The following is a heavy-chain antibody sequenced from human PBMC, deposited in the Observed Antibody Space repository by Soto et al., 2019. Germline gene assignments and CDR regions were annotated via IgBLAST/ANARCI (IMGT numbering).Heavy chain of an antibody. CDR3: VRENYFDY. CDR2: IKQDGSER. V-gene: IGHV3-7*01. Sequence: EEQLVESGGGLVQPGGSLRLSCAGSGFTFRNYWMGWVRQAPGKRLEWVANIKQDGSERSYADSVKGRVTISRDNAKNSLYLQMSSLGADDTAVYYCVRENYFDYWGQGILVIVPS. J-gene: IGHJ4*02. CDR1: GFTFRNYW.